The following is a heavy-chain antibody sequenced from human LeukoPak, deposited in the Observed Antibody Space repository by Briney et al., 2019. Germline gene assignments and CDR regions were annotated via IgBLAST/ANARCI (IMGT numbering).Heavy chain of an antibody. Sequence: GGSLRLSCAVSGFTFVSHAMNWVRQAPGKGLEWISFINHYGTIVYYADSVRGRFATSRDNAKNSLYLQINNVGADDTAVYYCASPSVRTAHGFDFWGQGTMVTVSS. D-gene: IGHD6-19*01. CDR3: ASPSVRTAHGFDF. V-gene: IGHV3-48*03. J-gene: IGHJ3*01. CDR1: GFTFVSHA. CDR2: INHYGTIV.